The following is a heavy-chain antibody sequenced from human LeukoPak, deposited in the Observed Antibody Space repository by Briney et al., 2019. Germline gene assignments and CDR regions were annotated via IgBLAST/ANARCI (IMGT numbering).Heavy chain of an antibody. Sequence: ASAKVSCKASGGTFSSYAISWVRQAPGQGPEWMGWISAYSTYNGNTNYAQKFQGRVTMTRDTSISTAYMELSSLRSEDTALYYRVRSFPRYIPVAGTGGGSWGQGTLVTVSS. CDR2: ISAYSTYNGNT. J-gene: IGHJ5*02. V-gene: IGHV1-8*02. D-gene: IGHD6-19*01. CDR1: GGTFSSYA. CDR3: VRSFPRYIPVAGTGGGS.